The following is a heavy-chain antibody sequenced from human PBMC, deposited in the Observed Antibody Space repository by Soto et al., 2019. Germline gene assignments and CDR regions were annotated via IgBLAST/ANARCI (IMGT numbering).Heavy chain of an antibody. V-gene: IGHV4-34*01. J-gene: IGHJ4*02. CDR2: INHSGST. CDR3: ARGVKLRYCDWSKRPYYFDY. Sequence: QVQLQQWGAGLLKPSETLSLTCAVYGGSFSGYYWSWIRQPPGTGLEWIGEINHSGSTNYNPSLKSRVTIAVDTSKNQFSLKLSSVTAADTAVYYCARGVKLRYCDWSKRPYYFDYWGQGTLVTVSS. CDR1: GGSFSGYY. D-gene: IGHD3-9*01.